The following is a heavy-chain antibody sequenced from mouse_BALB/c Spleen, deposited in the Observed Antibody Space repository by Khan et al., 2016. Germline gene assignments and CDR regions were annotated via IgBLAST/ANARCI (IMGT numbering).Heavy chain of an antibody. Sequence: QIQLVQSGPELKKPGETVKISCKASGYTFTDYSMHWVKQAPGKGLKWMGWINTETGEPTYADDFKGRFAFSLETSASTAYLQINNLKNEDTATYFCARSHGSGYSFAYWGQGTLVTVSA. J-gene: IGHJ3*01. CDR1: GYTFTDYS. V-gene: IGHV9-2-1*01. CDR3: ARSHGSGYSFAY. CDR2: INTETGEP. D-gene: IGHD3-1*01.